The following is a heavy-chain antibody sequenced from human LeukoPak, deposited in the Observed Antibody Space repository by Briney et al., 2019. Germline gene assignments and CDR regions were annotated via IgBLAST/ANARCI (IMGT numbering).Heavy chain of an antibody. Sequence: GGSLRLSCAASGFTVSSNYMSWVRQAPGKGLEWVSVIYSGGSTYYADSVKGRFTISRGNSKNTLYLQMNSLRAEDTAVYYCARGRYSSGLYYFDYWGQGTLVTVSS. V-gene: IGHV3-53*01. D-gene: IGHD6-19*01. CDR3: ARGRYSSGLYYFDY. CDR1: GFTVSSNY. CDR2: IYSGGST. J-gene: IGHJ4*02.